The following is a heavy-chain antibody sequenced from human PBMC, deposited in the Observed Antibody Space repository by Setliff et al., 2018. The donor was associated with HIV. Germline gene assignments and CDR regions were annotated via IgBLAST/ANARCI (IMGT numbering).Heavy chain of an antibody. CDR3: ASPYFVVY. D-gene: IGHD2-21*01. Sequence: PGGSLRLSCAASGFTFSTYWMTWVRQAPGQGLEWVANIKQDGREKYYVDSVKGRFTISRDNAKNSLYLQMNSLRAEDTAVYYCASPYFVVYWGQGTLVTVSS. CDR2: IKQDGREK. J-gene: IGHJ4*02. CDR1: GFTFSTYW. V-gene: IGHV3-7*01.